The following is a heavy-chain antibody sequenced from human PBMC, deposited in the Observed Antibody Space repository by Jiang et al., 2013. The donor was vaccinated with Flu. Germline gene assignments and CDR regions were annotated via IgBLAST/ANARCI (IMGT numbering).Heavy chain of an antibody. Sequence: CKASGGTFSSYAISWVRQAPGQGLEWMGGIIPIFGTANYAQKFQGRVTITADESTSTAYMELSSLRSEDTAVYYCARDENYYDSSGPFDYWGQGTLVTVSS. V-gene: IGHV1-69*01. CDR3: ARDENYYDSSGPFDY. CDR2: IIPIFGTA. D-gene: IGHD3-22*01. J-gene: IGHJ4*02. CDR1: GGTFSSYA.